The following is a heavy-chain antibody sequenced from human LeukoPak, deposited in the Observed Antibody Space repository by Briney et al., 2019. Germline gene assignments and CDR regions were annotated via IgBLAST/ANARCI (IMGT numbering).Heavy chain of an antibody. D-gene: IGHD7-27*01. CDR3: ARDAPNWGDAFDS. CDR1: GSTSISYA. CDR2: ITGSSDYI. J-gene: IGHJ3*02. Sequence: PGGSRRLSWAAPGSTSISYAMNWFRQVQGKGLSWSSCITGSSDYIEYAESVKGRFTISRDNAKNSLYLEMNSLKAEDTAVYYCARDAPNWGDAFDSWGQGTMVTVSS. V-gene: IGHV3-21*01.